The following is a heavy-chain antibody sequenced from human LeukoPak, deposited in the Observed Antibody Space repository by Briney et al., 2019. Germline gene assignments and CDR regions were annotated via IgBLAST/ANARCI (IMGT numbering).Heavy chain of an antibody. CDR1: GGSISSDDYY. V-gene: IGHV4-30-4*01. CDR3: ARDNYDSSGYYYGTDY. J-gene: IGHJ4*02. CDR2: IYYSGTT. Sequence: PSETLSLTCTVSGGSISSDDYYWSWIRQPPGKGLEWIGYIYYSGTTYYNPSLKSRVTISIDTSKNQFSLKLSSVTAADTAVYYCARDNYDSSGYYYGTDYWGQGTLVTVSS. D-gene: IGHD3-22*01.